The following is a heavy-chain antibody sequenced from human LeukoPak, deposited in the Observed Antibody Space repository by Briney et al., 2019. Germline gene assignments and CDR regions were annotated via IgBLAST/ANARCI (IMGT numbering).Heavy chain of an antibody. V-gene: IGHV3-23*01. D-gene: IGHD6-13*01. CDR2: IVGSGVST. CDR1: GFTFSSYA. J-gene: IGHJ4*02. Sequence: GGALRLSCAASGFTFSSYAMTWVRQAPGQGLEWVSAIVGSGVSTYYADSVKGRFTISRDNSKNTLYLQMNSLRAEDTAVYYCAKGVAAAVDYWGQGTLVTVSS. CDR3: AKGVAAAVDY.